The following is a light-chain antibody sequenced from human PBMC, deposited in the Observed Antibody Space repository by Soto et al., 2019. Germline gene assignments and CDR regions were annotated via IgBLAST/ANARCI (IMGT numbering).Light chain of an antibody. Sequence: DIQMTQSPSSLSASVGDRVTITCRASQSISSHLNWYQQKPGRAPKLLMYAVASLHSAVPSRFSGSGSGTTFTPTISSLQPDDFATYYCQQSYSTPWTFGQGTKVDIK. J-gene: IGKJ1*01. V-gene: IGKV1-39*01. CDR3: QQSYSTPWT. CDR1: QSISSH. CDR2: AVA.